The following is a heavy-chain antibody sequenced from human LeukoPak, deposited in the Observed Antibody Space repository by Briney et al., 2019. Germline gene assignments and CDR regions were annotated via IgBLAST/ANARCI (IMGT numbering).Heavy chain of an antibody. D-gene: IGHD3-16*02. CDR2: INPNSGGT. V-gene: IGHV1-2*02. Sequence: PGGSLRLSCAASGFTFNNYGMHWVRQAPGQGLEWMGWINPNSGGTNYAQKFQGRVTMTRDTSISTAYMELSRLRSDDTAVYYCARERKLVGKFGGVIVAYGGGFDPWGQGTLVTVSS. CDR1: GFTFNNYG. CDR3: ARERKLVGKFGGVIVAYGGGFDP. J-gene: IGHJ5*02.